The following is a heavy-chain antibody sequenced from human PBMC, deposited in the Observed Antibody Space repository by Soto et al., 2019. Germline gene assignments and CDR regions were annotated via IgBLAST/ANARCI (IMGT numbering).Heavy chain of an antibody. V-gene: IGHV4-30-2*01. CDR3: AIEGGSVSPDWYFNV. CDR1: DVSISSGGYS. D-gene: IGHD1-26*01. CDR2: VFHSGST. Sequence: QLQLQESGSGLVKPSQTLSLTCAVSDVSISSGGYSWSCLRKPPGKGLEWIGYVFHSGSTNYIPSLKIRVTISIAGSKNHFSMELSPVTAADPAVYYCAIEGGSVSPDWYFNVWGSGTMVTVSS. J-gene: IGHJ2*01.